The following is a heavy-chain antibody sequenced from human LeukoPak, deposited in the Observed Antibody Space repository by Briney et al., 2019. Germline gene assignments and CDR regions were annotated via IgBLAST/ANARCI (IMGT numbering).Heavy chain of an antibody. CDR2: INPNSGSI. D-gene: IGHD6-13*01. V-gene: IGHV1-2*02. Sequence: ASVKVSCKASGYTFTSYYMHWVRQAPGQGLEWMGWINPNSGSINYAQKFRGRVTMTRDTSISTAYMELSRLRSDDTAVYYCARIAAALNWFDPWGQGTLVTVSS. J-gene: IGHJ5*02. CDR3: ARIAAALNWFDP. CDR1: GYTFTSYY.